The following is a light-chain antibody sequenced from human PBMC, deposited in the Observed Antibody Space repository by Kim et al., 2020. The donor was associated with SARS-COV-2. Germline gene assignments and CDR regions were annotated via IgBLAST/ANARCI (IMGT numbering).Light chain of an antibody. Sequence: SLSPGERATLSCRASQSVRNLLAWYQQKPGQAPRLLIYDTFNRATGIPARFSGSGSGTDFTLSISSLEPEDFAVYYCLQRSAWPLTFGGGTKLEI. V-gene: IGKV3-11*01. CDR3: LQRSAWPLT. CDR1: QSVRNL. CDR2: DTF. J-gene: IGKJ4*01.